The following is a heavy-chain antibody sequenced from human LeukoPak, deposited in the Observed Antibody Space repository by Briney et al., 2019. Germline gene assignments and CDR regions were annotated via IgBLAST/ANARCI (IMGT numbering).Heavy chain of an antibody. J-gene: IGHJ4*02. CDR2: IYTSGST. D-gene: IGHD3/OR15-3a*01. CDR1: GGSISSGSYY. Sequence: TLSLTCTVSGGSISSGSYYWSWIRQPAGKGLEWIGRIYTSGSTNYNPSLKSRVTISVDTSKNQFSLKLSSVTAADTAVYYCARGGTTRTGYYPTWGQGTLVTVSS. CDR3: ARGGTTRTGYYPT. V-gene: IGHV4-61*02.